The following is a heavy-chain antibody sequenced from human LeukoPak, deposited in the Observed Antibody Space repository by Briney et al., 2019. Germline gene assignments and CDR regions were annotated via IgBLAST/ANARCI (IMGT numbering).Heavy chain of an antibody. CDR3: AKDAAGPEY. D-gene: IGHD6-13*01. Sequence: GSLRLSCAASGFTFSSYAMSWVRQAPGEGLYWVSGISASGSGTYYADSLKGRFTISRDNSKNTLYLQMNNLRVEDTAVYYCAKDAAGPEYWGQGTLVAVST. J-gene: IGHJ4*02. CDR2: ISASGSGT. V-gene: IGHV3-23*01. CDR1: GFTFSSYA.